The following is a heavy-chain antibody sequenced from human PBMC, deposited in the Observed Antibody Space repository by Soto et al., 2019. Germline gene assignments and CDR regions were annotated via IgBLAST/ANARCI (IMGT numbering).Heavy chain of an antibody. CDR1: RGTFSSNA. J-gene: IGHJ4*02. CDR3: VRDESGYYDSSGSFIGFDY. D-gene: IGHD3-22*01. CDR2: IIPIFGTA. Sequence: GASVKVSCKASRGTFSSNAISWVRQAPGQGLEWMGGIIPIFGTANYAQKFQGRVTITADESTSTAYMELSSLRSEDTAVYYCVRDESGYYDSSGSFIGFDYWGQGTLVTSPQ. V-gene: IGHV1-69*13.